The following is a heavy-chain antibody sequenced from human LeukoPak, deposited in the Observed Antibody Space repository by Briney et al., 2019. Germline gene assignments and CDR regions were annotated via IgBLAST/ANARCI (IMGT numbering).Heavy chain of an antibody. CDR3: ARENDILTGYGWGSAPLGITMVRGVLDY. V-gene: IGHV3-48*03. CDR2: ISSSGSTI. J-gene: IGHJ4*02. Sequence: PGGSLRLSCAASGFTFSSYAMNWVRQAPGKGLEWVSYISSSGSTIYYADSVKGRFTISRDNAKNSLYLQMTSLRAKNTAVYYCARENDILTGYGWGSAPLGITMVRGVLDYWGQGTLVTVSS. D-gene: IGHD3-10*01. CDR1: GFTFSSYA.